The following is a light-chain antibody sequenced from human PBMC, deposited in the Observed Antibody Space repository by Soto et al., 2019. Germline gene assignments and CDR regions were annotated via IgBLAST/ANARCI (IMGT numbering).Light chain of an antibody. CDR3: QQYNSYSET. Sequence: DIQMTQSPSSLSASVGDRATTTCRASQSISSYLNWYQQKPGKAPKLLINDASSLESGVPSRFSGSGSGTEFTLTISSLQPDDFATYYCQQYNSYSETFGQGTKVDIK. CDR2: DAS. V-gene: IGKV1-5*01. CDR1: QSISSY. J-gene: IGKJ1*01.